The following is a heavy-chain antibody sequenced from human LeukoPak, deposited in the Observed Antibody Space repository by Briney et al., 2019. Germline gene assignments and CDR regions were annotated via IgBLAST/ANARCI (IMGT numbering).Heavy chain of an antibody. CDR3: ARQTSLIAVAGYFDY. J-gene: IGHJ4*02. D-gene: IGHD6-19*01. CDR1: GGSLSSSSYY. Sequence: PSETLSLTCTVSGGSLSSSSYYWGWLRQPPGKGLEWMGSIYYSGSTYYNPSLKSRVTISVDTSKNQFSLKLSSVTAADTAVYYCARQTSLIAVAGYFDYWGQGTLVTVSS. V-gene: IGHV4-39*01. CDR2: IYYSGST.